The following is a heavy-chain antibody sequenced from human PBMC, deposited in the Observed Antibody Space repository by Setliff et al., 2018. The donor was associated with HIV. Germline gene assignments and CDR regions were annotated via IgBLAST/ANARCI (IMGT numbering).Heavy chain of an antibody. CDR3: ARDYLYYNLYNGSPVYGMDV. J-gene: IGHJ6*02. CDR1: GLPFYNYW. Sequence: GGSLRLSCVASGLPFYNYWMTWLRRAPGRGLEWVANIKQDGSDMHYIESVKGRFTISRDNAKNSLYLHLNSLRVEDTAVYYCARDYLYYNLYNGSPVYGMDVWGQGTTVTVSS. D-gene: IGHD3-3*01. CDR2: IKQDGSDM. V-gene: IGHV3-7*01.